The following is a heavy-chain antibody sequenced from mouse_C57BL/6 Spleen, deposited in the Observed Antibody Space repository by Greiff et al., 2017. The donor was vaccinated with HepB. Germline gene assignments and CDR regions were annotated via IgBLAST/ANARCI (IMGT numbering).Heavy chain of an antibody. D-gene: IGHD6-1*01. J-gene: IGHJ4*01. CDR3: ANSPYYAMDY. V-gene: IGHV2-4*01. CDR1: GFSLTSYG. Sequence: VHLVESGPGLVQPSQSLSITCTVSGFSLTSYGVHWVRQPPGKGLEWLGVIWSGGSTDYNAAFISRLSISKDNSKIQFFFKMNSLQADDTAIYYCANSPYYAMDYWGQGTSVTVSS. CDR2: IWSGGST.